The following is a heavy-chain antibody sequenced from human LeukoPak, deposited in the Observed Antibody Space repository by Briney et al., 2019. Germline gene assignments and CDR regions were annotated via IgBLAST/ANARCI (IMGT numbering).Heavy chain of an antibody. J-gene: IGHJ3*02. CDR2: ISSSGSTI. CDR1: GFTFSSYE. D-gene: IGHD3-3*01. V-gene: IGHV3-48*03. CDR3: ARDSYQEEEWVAVGPLWRVAFDI. Sequence: PGGSLRLSCAASGFTFSSYEMNWVRQAPGKGLEWVSYISSSGSTIYYADSVKGRFTISRDNAKNSLYLQMNSLRAEDTAVYYCARDSYQEEEWVAVGPLWRVAFDIWGQGTMVTVSS.